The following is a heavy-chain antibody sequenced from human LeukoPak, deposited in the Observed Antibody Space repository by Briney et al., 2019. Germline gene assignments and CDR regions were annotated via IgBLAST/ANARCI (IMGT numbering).Heavy chain of an antibody. CDR3: ARDHVQLERGDAFDI. Sequence: ASVKVSCKASGYTYTSYGISLVRQAPGQGLEWMGWISAYNGNTNYAQKLQGRVTMTTDTSTSTAYMELRSLRSDDTAVYYCARDHVQLERGDAFDIWGQGTMVTVSS. J-gene: IGHJ3*02. V-gene: IGHV1-18*01. CDR2: ISAYNGNT. D-gene: IGHD1-1*01. CDR1: GYTYTSYG.